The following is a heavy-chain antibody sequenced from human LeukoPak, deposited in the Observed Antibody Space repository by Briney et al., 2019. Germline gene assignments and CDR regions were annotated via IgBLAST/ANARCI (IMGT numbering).Heavy chain of an antibody. Sequence: PGGSLRLSCVASGFTFSGYSMNWVRQAPGKGLEWVSSLSSSSTYIYYADSVKGRFTISRDNSKNTLYLQMNSLRAEDTAVYYCARLNYGMDVWGRGTTVTVSS. CDR3: ARLNYGMDV. CDR2: LSSSSTYI. J-gene: IGHJ6*02. CDR1: GFTFSGYS. V-gene: IGHV3-21*04.